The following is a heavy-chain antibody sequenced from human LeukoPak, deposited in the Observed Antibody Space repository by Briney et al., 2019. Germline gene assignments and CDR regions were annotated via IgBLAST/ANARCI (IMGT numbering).Heavy chain of an antibody. J-gene: IGHJ6*04. CDR3: ARDTAMGLYYYGMDV. D-gene: IGHD5-18*01. Sequence: SETLSLTCTVSGGSISSYYWSWIRQPPGKGLEWIGYIYYSGSTNYNPSLKSRVTISVDTPKNQFPLKLSSVTAADTAVYYCARDTAMGLYYYGMDVWGKGTTVTVSS. CDR1: GGSISSYY. V-gene: IGHV4-59*01. CDR2: IYYSGST.